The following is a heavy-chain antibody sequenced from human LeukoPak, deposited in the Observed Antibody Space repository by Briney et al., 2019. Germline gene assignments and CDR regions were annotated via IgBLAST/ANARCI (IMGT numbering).Heavy chain of an antibody. CDR3: ARDIVVVVAAKYYYYGMDV. V-gene: IGHV3-11*01. J-gene: IGHJ6*02. CDR2: ISSSGSTI. CDR1: GFTFSDYF. Sequence: GGSLRLSCAASGFTFSDYFMTWIRQAPGKGLEWVAYISSSGSTIYYADSVKGRFTISRDNAKNSLYLQMNSLRAEDTAVYYCARDIVVVVAAKYYYYGMDVWGQGTTVTVSS. D-gene: IGHD2-15*01.